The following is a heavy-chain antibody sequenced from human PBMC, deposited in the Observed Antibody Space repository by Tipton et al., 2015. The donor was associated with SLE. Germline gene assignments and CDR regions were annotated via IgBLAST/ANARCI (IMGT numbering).Heavy chain of an antibody. CDR1: GASISSGGYS. V-gene: IGHV4-30-2*01. J-gene: IGHJ6*03. D-gene: IGHD3-3*01. CDR2: IYHSGST. Sequence: TLSLTCTVSGASISSGGYSWSWIRQPPGKGLEWIGYIYHSGSTYYNPSLKSRVTISVDTSKNQFSLKLSSVTAADTAVYYCARGGGIRFLEWDYYYMDVWGKGTTVTVSS. CDR3: ARGGGIRFLEWDYYYMDV.